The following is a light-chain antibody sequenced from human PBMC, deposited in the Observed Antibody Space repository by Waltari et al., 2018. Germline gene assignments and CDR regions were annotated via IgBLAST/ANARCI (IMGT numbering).Light chain of an antibody. V-gene: IGLV3-21*02. Sequence: YVVTQPPSVSVAPGQTARITCGADNLGSIHVHWFQQKPGQAPVMVVYDDDARPSGIPERFSGSNSGDTATLTISRVEAGDEADYYCQFWDNSNDHPYVFGTGTKVTVL. J-gene: IGLJ1*01. CDR1: NLGSIH. CDR3: QFWDNSNDHPYV. CDR2: DDD.